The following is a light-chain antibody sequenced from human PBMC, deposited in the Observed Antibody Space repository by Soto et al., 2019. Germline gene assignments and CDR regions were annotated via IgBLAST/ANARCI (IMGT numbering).Light chain of an antibody. CDR3: QQYCSSFMYP. V-gene: IGKV3-20*01. CDR2: GAS. Sequence: DIVLTQSPGTLSLSPGERATLSCRASQSLTRNYLAWYQQKPGHAPRLLFFGASTRATGIPDRFSGTGSGTGLGLTISRLEPEDFAVYYCQQYCSSFMYPFGHGTKLEIK. J-gene: IGKJ2*01. CDR1: QSLTRNY.